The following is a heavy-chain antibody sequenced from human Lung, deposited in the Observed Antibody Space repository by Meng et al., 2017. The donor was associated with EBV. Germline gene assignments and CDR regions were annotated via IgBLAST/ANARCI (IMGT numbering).Heavy chain of an antibody. CDR3: ARVSKGGSYRFDP. Sequence: QVQLVQSGAEVKKPGASVRVSCKASGYTFNTYYMRWVRQAPGQGLEWMGVINPSGGSSIYAQRFQGRVTMTSDTSTTTVYMDLSSLRSEDTAVYYCARVSKGGSYRFDPWGQGTLVTVSS. V-gene: IGHV1-46*02. CDR1: GYTFNTYY. J-gene: IGHJ5*02. CDR2: INPSGGSS. D-gene: IGHD1-26*01.